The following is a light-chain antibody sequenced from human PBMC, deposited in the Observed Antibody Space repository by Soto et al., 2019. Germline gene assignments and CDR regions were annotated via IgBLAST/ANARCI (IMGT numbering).Light chain of an antibody. CDR2: GAS. Sequence: EIVLTQSPGTLSLSPGERATLSCSASQSVSSSYLAWYQQKPGQAPRLLIYGASTRATGIPARFSGSGSGTDFTLTISSLEPEDFAVYYCQQRSDWPPITCGQGTRLEIK. V-gene: IGKV3D-20*02. CDR3: QQRSDWPPIT. J-gene: IGKJ5*01. CDR1: QSVSSSY.